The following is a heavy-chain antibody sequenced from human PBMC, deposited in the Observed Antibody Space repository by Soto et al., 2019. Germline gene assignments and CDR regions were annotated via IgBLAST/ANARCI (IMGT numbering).Heavy chain of an antibody. CDR3: ARDPAIYSGKFDYGLDV. CDR2: IGTSGKTI. J-gene: IGHJ6*02. V-gene: IGHV3-48*03. Sequence: GGSLRLSCAVSGFTFSSYEMDWVRQAPGKGLEWVSYIGTSGKTIYYADSVRGRFTISRDNAKNSLYLQMNSLRAEDTAVYFCARDPAIYSGKFDYGLDVWGRGTTVTVSS. D-gene: IGHD4-4*01. CDR1: GFTFSSYE.